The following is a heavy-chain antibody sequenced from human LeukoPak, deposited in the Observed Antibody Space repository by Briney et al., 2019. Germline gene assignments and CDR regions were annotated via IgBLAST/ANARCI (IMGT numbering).Heavy chain of an antibody. Sequence: GGSLRLSCEASGFTFSSYWMHWVRQAPGKGLVWVSRIKSDGSNYYADSVKGRFTISRDNAKNTLYLQMSSLRAEDTAIYYCARALYNRGWYPDYFDSWGQGALVTVSS. D-gene: IGHD6-19*01. J-gene: IGHJ4*02. CDR3: ARALYNRGWYPDYFDS. CDR1: GFTFSSYW. V-gene: IGHV3-74*01. CDR2: IKSDGSN.